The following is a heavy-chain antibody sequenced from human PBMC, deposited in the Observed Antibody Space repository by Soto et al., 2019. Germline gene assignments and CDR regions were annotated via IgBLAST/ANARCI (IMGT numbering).Heavy chain of an antibody. D-gene: IGHD4-4*01. CDR1: GFSFSNSA. V-gene: IGHV3-30-3*01. J-gene: IGHJ4*02. Sequence: QVHLVESGGGVVQPGKSLRLSCAASGFSFSNSAMHWVHQAPGKGLEWVAVVSFDGTNRYYADSVKGRFTISRDNSKNTLYLQMSSLRAEDTAVYYCARDRRPQVTVNFDYWGQGTPVTVSS. CDR2: VSFDGTNR. CDR3: ARDRRPQVTVNFDY.